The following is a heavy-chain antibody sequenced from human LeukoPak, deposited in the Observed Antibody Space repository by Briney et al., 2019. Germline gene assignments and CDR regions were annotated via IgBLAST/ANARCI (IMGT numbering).Heavy chain of an antibody. CDR1: GYSFTRNW. Sequence: GESLKISCKGSGYSFTRNWIIRGRQMPGKGLEWRVRIDTGDSYTNYSPAFQGRVTISADKSISTSYLQWSRLKASDDAMYYCARDYSRGSDFDYWGQGTLVTVSS. J-gene: IGHJ4*02. CDR2: IDTGDSYT. CDR3: ARDYSRGSDFDY. D-gene: IGHD6-19*01. V-gene: IGHV5-10-1*01.